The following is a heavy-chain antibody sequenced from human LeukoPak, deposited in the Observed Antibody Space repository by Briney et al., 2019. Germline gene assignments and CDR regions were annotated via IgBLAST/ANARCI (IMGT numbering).Heavy chain of an antibody. CDR3: AKEEDDYGDYGSPPRH. J-gene: IGHJ1*01. CDR2: FSGSGTGGST. D-gene: IGHD4-17*01. V-gene: IGHV3-23*01. CDR1: GFTFSSYA. Sequence: PGGSLRLSCAASGFTFSSYAMNWVRQAPGKGLEWVSTFSGSGTGGSTYYADSVRGRFTISRDNSKNTLYLQMNSLRAEDTAVYYCAKEEDDYGDYGSPPRHWGQGTLVTVSS.